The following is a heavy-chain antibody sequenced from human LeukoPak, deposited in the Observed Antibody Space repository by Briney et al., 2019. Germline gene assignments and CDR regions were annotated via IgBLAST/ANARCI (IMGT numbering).Heavy chain of an antibody. CDR1: GFTFSSYA. CDR3: AKGQSSSGLRNYFDY. CDR2: ISASGGTT. Sequence: GGSLRLSCAASGFTFSSYAMSWVRQAPGKGLEWVSGISASGGTTYYADSGKGRFTISRDNSKNTLYLQMNSLRAEDTAVYYCAKGQSSSGLRNYFDYRGQGTLVTVSS. J-gene: IGHJ4*02. V-gene: IGHV3-23*01. D-gene: IGHD3-22*01.